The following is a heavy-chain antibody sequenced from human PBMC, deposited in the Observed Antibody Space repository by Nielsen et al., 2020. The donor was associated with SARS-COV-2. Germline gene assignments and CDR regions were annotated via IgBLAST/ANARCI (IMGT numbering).Heavy chain of an antibody. Sequence: SETLSLTCAVYGGSFSGYYWSWIRQPPGKGLEWIGEINHSGSTNYNPSLKSRVTISVDTSKNQFSLKLSSVTAADTAVYYCARGRPAGDTRRNYWYFDLWGRGTLVTVSS. V-gene: IGHV4-34*01. D-gene: IGHD7-27*01. CDR1: GGSFSGYY. CDR3: ARGRPAGDTRRNYWYFDL. CDR2: INHSGST. J-gene: IGHJ2*01.